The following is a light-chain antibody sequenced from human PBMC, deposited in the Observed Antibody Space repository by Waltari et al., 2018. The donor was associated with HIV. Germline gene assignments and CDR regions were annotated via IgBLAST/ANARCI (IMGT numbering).Light chain of an antibody. V-gene: IGLV1-44*01. CDR2: SNN. CDR3: AAWDATLKALL. CDR1: DSNIGSDA. Sequence: QSVLTQPPSASGTPGQRVTISCSGSDSNIGSDAVNWYQQLPGTAPKLLIYSNNHRPSGVPDRFSGSKSGTSASLAISGLQSEDEGSYYCAAWDATLKALLFGGGTKLTVL. J-gene: IGLJ2*01.